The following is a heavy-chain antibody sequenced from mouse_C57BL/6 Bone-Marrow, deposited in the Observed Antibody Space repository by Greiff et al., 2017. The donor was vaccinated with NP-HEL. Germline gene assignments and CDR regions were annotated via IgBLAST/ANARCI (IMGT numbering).Heavy chain of an antibody. Sequence: EVQLQQSGGDLVKPGGSLKLSCAASGFTFSSYGMSWVRQTPDKRLEWVATISSGGSYTYYPDSVKGRFTISRDNAKNTLYLQMSSLKSEDTAMYYCASPYGIGWAMDYWGQGTSVTVSS. D-gene: IGHD1-1*02. CDR3: ASPYGIGWAMDY. CDR1: GFTFSSYG. J-gene: IGHJ4*01. V-gene: IGHV5-6*01. CDR2: ISSGGSYT.